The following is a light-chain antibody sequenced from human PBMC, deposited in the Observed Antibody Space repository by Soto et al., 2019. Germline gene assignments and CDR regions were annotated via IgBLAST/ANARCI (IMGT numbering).Light chain of an antibody. Sequence: DIQMTQSPSTLSASIGDTVNINCRASQSVNSRLAWYQQRPGKTPRILIYKASSLEREVPSRFRGSGSGTEYTLTIRNLEPDDFATYYCQQYDGYPWTFGQGTEVEVK. CDR3: QQYDGYPWT. V-gene: IGKV1-5*03. J-gene: IGKJ1*01. CDR1: QSVNSR. CDR2: KAS.